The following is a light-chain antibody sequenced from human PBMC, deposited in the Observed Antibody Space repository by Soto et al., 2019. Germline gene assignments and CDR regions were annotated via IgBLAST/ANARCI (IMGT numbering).Light chain of an antibody. Sequence: VVMTQSPATLSVSPGERATLSCRASQSVSSNLAWYQQRPGQAPRLLFYGASTRATGIPARFSGSGSGTEFALTISDLEPEDFAVYYCLQRSDWPITFGQGTRLEIK. CDR2: GAS. V-gene: IGKV3-15*01. CDR1: QSVSSN. J-gene: IGKJ5*01. CDR3: LQRSDWPIT.